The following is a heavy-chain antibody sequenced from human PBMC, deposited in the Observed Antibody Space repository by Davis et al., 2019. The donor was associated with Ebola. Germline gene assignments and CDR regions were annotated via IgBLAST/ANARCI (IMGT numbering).Heavy chain of an antibody. CDR1: GYDFTHYR. Sequence: GESLKISCETSGYDFTHYRIGWVRQMPGKGLEWRGFIFPRDSDTRYSPSFQGQVTIQADKSTSTAYLQWSSLKASDTAIYNCARHRGWEYITPSYYYNDMDVWGQGTTVTVSS. CDR3: ARHRGWEYITPSYYYNDMDV. V-gene: IGHV5-51*01. CDR2: IFPRDSDT. D-gene: IGHD1-26*01. J-gene: IGHJ6*02.